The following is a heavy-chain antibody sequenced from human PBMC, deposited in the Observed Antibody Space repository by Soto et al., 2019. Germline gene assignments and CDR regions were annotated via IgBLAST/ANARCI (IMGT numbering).Heavy chain of an antibody. CDR2: ISAYNGNT. V-gene: IGHV1-18*01. Sequence: QVQLVQSGGEVKKPGASVKVSCKTSGYSFTTYGISWVRQAPGQGLEWMGWISAYNGNTNYAQKLQGRVTMTTDTSTSTAYIELRSLRSDDTAVYYCAREGLAPYDYYVMDVWGQGSTVTVSS. CDR3: AREGLAPYDYYVMDV. CDR1: GYSFTTYG. J-gene: IGHJ6*02.